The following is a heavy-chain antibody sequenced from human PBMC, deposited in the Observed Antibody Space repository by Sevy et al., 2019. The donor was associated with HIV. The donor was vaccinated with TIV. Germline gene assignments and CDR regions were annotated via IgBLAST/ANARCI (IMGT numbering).Heavy chain of an antibody. CDR1: GFTFSSYS. CDR3: SRDVGCSSASCRLYFDY. Sequence: GGSLRLSCAASGFTFSSYSMNWVRQAPGKGLEWVSSISSGSSYIYYANSVKGRFTSSRVNAKNSLYLQMNSLRAEDTAVYSFSRDVGCSSASCRLYFDYWGQGTLVTVSS. J-gene: IGHJ4*02. V-gene: IGHV3-21*01. CDR2: ISSGSSYI. D-gene: IGHD2-2*01.